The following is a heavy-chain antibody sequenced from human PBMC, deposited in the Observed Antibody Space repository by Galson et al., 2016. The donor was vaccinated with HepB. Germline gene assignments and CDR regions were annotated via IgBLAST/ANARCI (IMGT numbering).Heavy chain of an antibody. CDR3: ARERGYDFWSGYYSPHKYGMDV. J-gene: IGHJ6*02. Sequence: SLRLSCATSGFTFSSYWMTWVRQAPGKGLEWVSSISGSTTYRYYADSVEGRFTISRDNAKNSLFLQMNSLRAEDSAVYYCARERGYDFWSGYYSPHKYGMDVWGQGTTVTVSS. V-gene: IGHV3-21*01. D-gene: IGHD3-3*01. CDR2: ISGSTTYR. CDR1: GFTFSSYW.